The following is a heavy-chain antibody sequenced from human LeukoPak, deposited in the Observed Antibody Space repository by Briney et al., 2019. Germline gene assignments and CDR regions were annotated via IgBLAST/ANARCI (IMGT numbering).Heavy chain of an antibody. J-gene: IGHJ6*02. CDR3: AGSIYGPGYFYYYYGMDV. CDR2: IYYSGST. CDR1: GGSISSYY. V-gene: IGHV4-59*08. D-gene: IGHD3-3*02. Sequence: SETLSLTCTVSGGSISSYYWSWIRQPPGKGLEWIGYIYYSGSTNYNPSLKSRVTISVDTSKNQFSLKLSSVTAADTAVYCCAGSIYGPGYFYYYYGMDVWGQGTTVTVSS.